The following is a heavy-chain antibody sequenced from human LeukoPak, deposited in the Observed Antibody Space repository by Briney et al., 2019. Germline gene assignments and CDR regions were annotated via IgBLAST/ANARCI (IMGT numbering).Heavy chain of an antibody. D-gene: IGHD1-1*01. CDR3: ARDRGAATGTVGLDY. CDR1: GFTFSTYG. Sequence: GGSLRLSCAASGFTFSTYGMNWVRQAPGKGLEWVSYTTSSSSYMCYADSVKGRFTISRDNAKNSLSLQMNSLRVEATAVYYCARDRGAATGTVGLDYWGQGTLVTVSS. V-gene: IGHV3-21*01. CDR2: TTSSSSYM. J-gene: IGHJ4*02.